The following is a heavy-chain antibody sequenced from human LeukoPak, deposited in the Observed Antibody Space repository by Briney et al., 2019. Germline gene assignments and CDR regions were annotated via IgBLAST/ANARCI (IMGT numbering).Heavy chain of an antibody. CDR3: ARGERYCSSTSCYVSDY. CDR1: GFTFSSYS. V-gene: IGHV3-21*01. D-gene: IGHD2-2*01. CDR2: ISSSSSYI. Sequence: GGSLRLSCAASGFTFSSYSMNWVRQAPGKGLEWVSSISSSSSYIYYADSVKGRFTISRDNAKNSLYLQMNSLRAEDTAVYYCARGERYCSSTSCYVSDYWGQGTLVTVSS. J-gene: IGHJ4*02.